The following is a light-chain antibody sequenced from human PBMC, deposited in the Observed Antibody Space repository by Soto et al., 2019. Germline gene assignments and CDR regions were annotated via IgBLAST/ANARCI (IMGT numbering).Light chain of an antibody. CDR2: KAS. J-gene: IGKJ1*01. V-gene: IGKV1-5*03. Sequence: IQMTQSPSTMSASVGDRVTITCRASQSIDSWLAWYQQKPGKAPKFLMYKASNLESGVPSRFSGSGSETEFTLTISSLQPDDFAIYYCQHYKSYPWTFGQGTK. CDR1: QSIDSW. CDR3: QHYKSYPWT.